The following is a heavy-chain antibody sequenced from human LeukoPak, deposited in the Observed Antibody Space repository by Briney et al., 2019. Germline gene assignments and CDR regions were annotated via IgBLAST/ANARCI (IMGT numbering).Heavy chain of an antibody. CDR1: GGSLSSGSDY. V-gene: IGHV4-61*02. D-gene: IGHD3-3*01. Sequence: SETLSLTCTVSGGSLSSGSDYWSWIRQSAGKGLEWIGRIYASGSTNYNPSLKSRVTISVDASKNQFSLKLSSVTAADTAVYYCARGGVGDTIFGVPDIRDAFDIWGQGTMVTVSS. CDR3: ARGGVGDTIFGVPDIRDAFDI. J-gene: IGHJ3*02. CDR2: IYASGST.